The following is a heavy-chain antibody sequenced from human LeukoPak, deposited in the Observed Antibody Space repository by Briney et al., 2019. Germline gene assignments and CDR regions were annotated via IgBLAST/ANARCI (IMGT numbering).Heavy chain of an antibody. CDR1: GYTFTGYY. CDR2: ISAYNGNT. CDR3: ARARYSSGWYQGSVY. D-gene: IGHD6-19*01. Sequence: ASVKVSCKASGYTFTGYYMHWVRQAPGQGLEWMGWISAYNGNTNYAQKLQGRVTMTTDTSTSTAYMELRSLRSDDTAVYYCARARYSSGWYQGSVYWGQGTLVTVSS. J-gene: IGHJ4*02. V-gene: IGHV1-18*04.